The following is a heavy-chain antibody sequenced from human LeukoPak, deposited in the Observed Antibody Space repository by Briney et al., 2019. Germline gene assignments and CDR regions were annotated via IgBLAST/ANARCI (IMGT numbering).Heavy chain of an antibody. D-gene: IGHD1-1*01. V-gene: IGHV1-69*05. CDR3: ARPNWNGYFDY. CDR2: IIPIFGTA. CDR1: GGSFSSYA. Sequence: GASVKVSCKASGGSFSSYAISWVRQAPGQGLEWMGGIIPIFGTANYAQKFKGRVTITTDDSTSTAYRELSSLRSEDTAVYYCARPNWNGYFDYWGQGTLVTVSS. J-gene: IGHJ4*02.